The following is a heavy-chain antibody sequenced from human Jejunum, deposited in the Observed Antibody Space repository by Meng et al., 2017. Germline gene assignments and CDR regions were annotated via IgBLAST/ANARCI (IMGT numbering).Heavy chain of an antibody. Sequence: VQLDASRHGLVKPSGTLSLTCAVSGASISRTNWWSWGRQPPVKGLEWIGKIDPSESTHYNPSLKGRVTISADRSKNQFSLRLTSVTAADTAIYYCARAYCTDVSCHDFFDSWGQGTLVTVSS. CDR3: ARAYCTDVSCHDFFDS. D-gene: IGHD2-8*01. V-gene: IGHV4-4*02. CDR1: GASISRTNW. CDR2: IDPSEST. J-gene: IGHJ4*02.